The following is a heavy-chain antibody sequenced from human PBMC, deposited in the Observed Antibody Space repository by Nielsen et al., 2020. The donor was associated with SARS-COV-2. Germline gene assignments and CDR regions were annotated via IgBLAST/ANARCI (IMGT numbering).Heavy chain of an antibody. CDR3: AKDGEYYDFWSGYFERTTYYYYYYMDV. D-gene: IGHD3-3*01. J-gene: IGHJ6*03. CDR1: GFTFSSYG. V-gene: IGHV3-30*18. CDR2: ISYDGSNK. Sequence: GESLKISCAASGFTFSSYGMHWVRQAPGKGLEWVAVISYDGSNKYYADSVKGRFTISRDNSKNTLYLQMNSLRAEDTAVYYCAKDGEYYDFWSGYFERTTYYYYYYMDVWGKGTTVTVSS.